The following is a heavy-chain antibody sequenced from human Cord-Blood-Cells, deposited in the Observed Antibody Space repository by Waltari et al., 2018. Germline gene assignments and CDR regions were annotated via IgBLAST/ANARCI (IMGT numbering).Heavy chain of an antibody. CDR1: GVPSSSHS. Sequence: EVQLVESGGGLVKPGGSLTLSCAASGVPSSSHSMTWVRQAPGKGLEWVSSISSSSSYIYYADSVKGRFTISRDNAKNSLYLQMNSLRAEDTAVYYCARGGGSGYYYDYWGQGTLVTVSS. CDR2: ISSSSSYI. CDR3: ARGGGSGYYYDY. J-gene: IGHJ4*02. D-gene: IGHD3-22*01. V-gene: IGHV3-21*01.